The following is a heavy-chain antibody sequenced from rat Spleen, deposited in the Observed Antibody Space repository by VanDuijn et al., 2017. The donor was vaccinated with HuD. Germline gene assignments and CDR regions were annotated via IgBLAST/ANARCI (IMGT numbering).Heavy chain of an antibody. CDR1: GFTFSDYY. V-gene: IGHV5-20*01. CDR3: CRRPGFNKRWFAY. CDR2: ISYDFSSI. D-gene: IGHD1-5*01. J-gene: IGHJ3*01. Sequence: EVQLEESGGGLVQPGRSLKLSCAASGFTFSDYYMAWVRQTPTKGLEWVASISYDFSSIYYRDSVKGRFTISRDNAKSTLYLQMDSLRSEDTATYYCCRRPGFNKRWFAYWGQGRLVTVSA.